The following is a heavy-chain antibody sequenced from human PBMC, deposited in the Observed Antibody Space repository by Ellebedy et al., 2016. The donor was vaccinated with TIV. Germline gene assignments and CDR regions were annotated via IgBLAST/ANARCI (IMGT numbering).Heavy chain of an antibody. CDR1: DSTFGNYY. CDR2: INQEGSWT. V-gene: IGHV3-7*03. D-gene: IGHD1-1*01. CDR3: ARWNGQYS. Sequence: PGGSLRLSCTDSDSTFGNYYMSWVRQAPGKGLEWVSNINQEGSWTIYVDSVKGRFTISRDNDQNSLYLQMNSLSAEDTAVYYCARWNGQYSWGQGALVTVSS. J-gene: IGHJ4*02.